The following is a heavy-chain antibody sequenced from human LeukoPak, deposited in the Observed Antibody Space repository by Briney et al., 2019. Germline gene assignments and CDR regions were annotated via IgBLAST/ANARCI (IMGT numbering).Heavy chain of an antibody. V-gene: IGHV4-61*01. CDR2: IYYSGST. J-gene: IGHJ4*02. D-gene: IGHD6-13*01. Sequence: SETLSLTCTVSGGSVSSGSYYWSWIRQPPGTGLEWIGYIYYSGSTNYNPSLKSRVTISVDTSKNQFSLKLSSVTAADTAVYYCARALKPIAAAGPDFDCWGQGTLVTVSS. CDR3: ARALKPIAAAGPDFDC. CDR1: GGSVSSGSYY.